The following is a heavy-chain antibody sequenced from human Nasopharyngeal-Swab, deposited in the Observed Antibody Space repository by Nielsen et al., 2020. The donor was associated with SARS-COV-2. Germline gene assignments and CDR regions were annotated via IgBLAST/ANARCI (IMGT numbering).Heavy chain of an antibody. CDR2: INPYSCDP. CDR3: VRDDGDVPGITGSGPPGGY. CDR1: GYTFTDYY. Sequence: ASVTVSCKASGYTFTDYYMHCVRQAPGQGLEWMGRINPYSCDPDYTQKFQGRVTVTRDTSITTIYMELSSLRSDDTAVYYCVRDDGDVPGITGSGPPGGYWGQGTLVTVSS. J-gene: IGHJ4*02. D-gene: IGHD6-13*01. V-gene: IGHV1-2*06.